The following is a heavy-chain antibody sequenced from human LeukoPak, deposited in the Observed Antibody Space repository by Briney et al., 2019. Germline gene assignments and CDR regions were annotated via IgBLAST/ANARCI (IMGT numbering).Heavy chain of an antibody. Sequence: ASETLSLTCAVYGGSFSGCYWSWIRQPPGKGLEWIGEINHSGSTNYNPSLKSRVTISVDTSKNQFSLKLSSVTAADTAVYYCASPRRGLRYYDYWGQGTLVTVSS. D-gene: IGHD3-16*01. J-gene: IGHJ4*02. CDR2: INHSGST. V-gene: IGHV4-34*01. CDR1: GGSFSGCY. CDR3: ASPRRGLRYYDY.